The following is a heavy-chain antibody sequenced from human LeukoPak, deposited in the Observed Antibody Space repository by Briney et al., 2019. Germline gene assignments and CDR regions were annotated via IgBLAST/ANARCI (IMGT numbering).Heavy chain of an antibody. V-gene: IGHV4-4*07. CDR2: IYTSGST. CDR3: ARDLAVAGEFDY. J-gene: IGHJ4*02. CDR1: GGSISRYY. D-gene: IGHD6-19*01. Sequence: SETLSLTCTVSGGSISRYYWSWIRQPAGKGLEWIGRIYTSGSTNYNPSLKSRVTMSVDTSKNQFSLKLSSVTAADTAVYYCARDLAVAGEFDYWGQGTLVTVSS.